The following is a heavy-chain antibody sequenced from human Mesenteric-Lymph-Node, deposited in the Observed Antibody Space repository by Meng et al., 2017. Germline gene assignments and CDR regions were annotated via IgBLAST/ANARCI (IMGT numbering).Heavy chain of an antibody. Sequence: GESLKISCAASGFTFSNYWMHWVRQVPGKGLVWVARIYSDGSITDYADSVKGRFTISRDNSKNTLYLQMNSLRAEDTAVYYCARVLIVVEYWGQGTLVTVSS. CDR2: IYSDGSIT. D-gene: IGHD3-22*01. J-gene: IGHJ4*02. CDR3: ARVLIVVEY. V-gene: IGHV3-74*01. CDR1: GFTFSNYW.